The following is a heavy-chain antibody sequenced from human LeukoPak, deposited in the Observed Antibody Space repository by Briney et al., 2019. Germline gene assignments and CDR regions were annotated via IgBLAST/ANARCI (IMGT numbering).Heavy chain of an antibody. D-gene: IGHD6-19*01. CDR3: ARDKDRGYSSGWPYGFDI. V-gene: IGHV3-11*04. CDR1: GFIFSDYY. J-gene: IGHJ3*02. Sequence: GGSLRLSCAASGFIFSDYYMSWIRQVPGKGLECVSYISSRGSTIYYADSVKGRFSISRDNAKNSLYLEMDSLRAEDTAIYYCARDKDRGYSSGWPYGFDIWGQGTMVTVSS. CDR2: ISSRGSTI.